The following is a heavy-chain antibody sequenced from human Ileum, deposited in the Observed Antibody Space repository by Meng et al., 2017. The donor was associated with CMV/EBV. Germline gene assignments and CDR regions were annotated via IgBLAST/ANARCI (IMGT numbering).Heavy chain of an antibody. Sequence: TCAVSGDSISSTKWWSWVRQSPGKGLEWIGEVYHGESTNFNPSLKSRVTISVDKSKNQLSLNLTSVTAADTAVYYCARSYDSKRFYISWGQGTLVTVSS. CDR3: ARSYDSKRFYIS. V-gene: IGHV4-4*02. D-gene: IGHD3-22*01. CDR1: GDSISSTKW. J-gene: IGHJ5*02. CDR2: VYHGEST.